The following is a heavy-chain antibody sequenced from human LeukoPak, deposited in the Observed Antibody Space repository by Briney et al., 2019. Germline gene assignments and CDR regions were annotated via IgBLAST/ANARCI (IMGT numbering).Heavy chain of an antibody. V-gene: IGHV1-2*02. CDR1: GYTFTGYY. CDR2: INPNSAGT. D-gene: IGHD2-2*03. CDR3: ARGRLDIVVVPAAIRSHYYYYMDV. J-gene: IGHJ6*03. Sequence: ASVKVSCKASGYTFTGYYMHWVRQAPGQGLEWMGWINPNSAGTNYAQKFQGRVTMTRDTSISTAYMELSRLRSDDTAVYYCARGRLDIVVVPAAIRSHYYYYMDVWGKGTTVTVSS.